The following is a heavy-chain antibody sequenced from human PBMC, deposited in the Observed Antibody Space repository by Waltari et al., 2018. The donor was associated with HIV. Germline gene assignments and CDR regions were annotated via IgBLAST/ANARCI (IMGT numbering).Heavy chain of an antibody. CDR3: ARVALPGLFDY. V-gene: IGHV4-34*01. Sequence: QVQLQQWGAGLLKPSETLSLTCAVYGGSFTAYYWNWIRQSPGKGLEWIGESNPSGSTNYKSSLKSRVTISVDASKNHFSLKLTSVTAADMALYYCARVALPGLFDYWGQGTLVTVSS. CDR1: GGSFTAYY. D-gene: IGHD2-2*01. J-gene: IGHJ4*02. CDR2: SNPSGST.